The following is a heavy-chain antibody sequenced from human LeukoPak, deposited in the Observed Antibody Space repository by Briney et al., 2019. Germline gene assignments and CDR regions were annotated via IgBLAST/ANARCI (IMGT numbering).Heavy chain of an antibody. V-gene: IGHV3-7*01. D-gene: IGHD6-19*01. CDR2: IKQDGSEK. J-gene: IGHJ4*02. CDR3: ARDHTVDGLVFDY. Sequence: QPGGSLRLSCAASGFTFSDFRMNWVRQAPGKGLEWVASIKQDGSEKYYVDSVKGRFSISRDNAKNSLHLQMNSLRAEDTAVYYCARDHTVDGLVFDYWGQGILATVSS. CDR1: GFTFSDFR.